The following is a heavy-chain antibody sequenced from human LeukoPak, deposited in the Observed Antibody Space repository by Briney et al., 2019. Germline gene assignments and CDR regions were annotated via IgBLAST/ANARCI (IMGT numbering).Heavy chain of an antibody. CDR1: GFTFSSYG. CDR2: ISYDGSNK. CDR3: AKERDSGYSGYDLDY. V-gene: IGHV3-30*18. Sequence: GRSLRLSCAASGFTFSSYGMHWVRQAPGKGLEWVAVISYDGSNKYYADSVKGRFTISRDNSKNTLYLQMNSLRAEDTAVYYCAKERDSGYSGYDLDYWGQGTLVTVSS. J-gene: IGHJ4*02. D-gene: IGHD5-12*01.